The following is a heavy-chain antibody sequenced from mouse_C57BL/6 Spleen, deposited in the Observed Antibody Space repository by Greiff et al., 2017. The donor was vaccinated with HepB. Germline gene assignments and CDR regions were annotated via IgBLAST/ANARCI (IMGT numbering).Heavy chain of an antibody. CDR1: GYTFTSYW. V-gene: IGHV1-50*01. Sequence: QVQLQQPGAELVKPGASVKLSCKASGYTFTSYWMQWVKQRPGQGLEWIGEIDPSDSYTNYNQKFKGKATLTVDTSSSTSYRQLSSLTSVDSAVYYGFITTVVRDFDYWGQGTTLTVSS. CDR3: FITTVVRDFDY. D-gene: IGHD1-1*01. CDR2: IDPSDSYT. J-gene: IGHJ2*01.